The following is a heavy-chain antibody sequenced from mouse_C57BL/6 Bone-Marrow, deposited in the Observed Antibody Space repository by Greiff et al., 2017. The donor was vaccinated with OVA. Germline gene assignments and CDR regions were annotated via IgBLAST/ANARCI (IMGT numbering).Heavy chain of an antibody. Sequence: EVTLVESGGGLVKPGGSLKLSCAASGFTFSDYGMHWVRQAPEQGLEWVAYISSGSSTIYYADTVKGRFTISRDNAKNTLFLQMTSLGAEDTAMYYGAGRVFFFDYWGQGTTLTVSS. V-gene: IGHV5-17*01. J-gene: IGHJ2*01. CDR1: GFTFSDYG. CDR2: ISSGSSTI. CDR3: AGRVFFFDY.